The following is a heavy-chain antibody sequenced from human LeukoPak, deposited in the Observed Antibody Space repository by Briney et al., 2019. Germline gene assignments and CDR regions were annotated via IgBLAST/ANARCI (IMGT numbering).Heavy chain of an antibody. Sequence: GGSLRLSCAASGFTFSSYAMSWVRQAPGKGLEWVSAISGSGGSTYYADSVKGRFTISRDNSKNTLYLQMNSLRAEDTAVYYCAKWVDIVVVPAAILDYWGQGTLVTVSS. V-gene: IGHV3-23*01. CDR2: ISGSGGST. CDR3: AKWVDIVVVPAAILDY. D-gene: IGHD2-2*01. J-gene: IGHJ4*02. CDR1: GFTFSSYA.